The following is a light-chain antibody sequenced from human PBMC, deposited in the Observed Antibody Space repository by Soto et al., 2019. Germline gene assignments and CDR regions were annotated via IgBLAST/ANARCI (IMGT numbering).Light chain of an antibody. CDR2: GAS. CDR1: QSVSNN. Sequence: EIVMTQSPATLSVSPGERATLSCRASQSVSNNLAWYQQKPGQAPRLLIYGASTRATGISARFSGSGSGTEFTLTISSLQSEDFAVYYCQQHNNWPRTFGQGTKVEIK. J-gene: IGKJ1*01. V-gene: IGKV3-15*01. CDR3: QQHNNWPRT.